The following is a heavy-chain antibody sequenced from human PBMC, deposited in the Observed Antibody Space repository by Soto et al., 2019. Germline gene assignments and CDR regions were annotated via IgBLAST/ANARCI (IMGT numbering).Heavy chain of an antibody. CDR1: GFTFSSYG. V-gene: IGHV3-30*18. D-gene: IGHD3-10*01. Sequence: QVQLVESGGGVVQPGRSLRISCAASGFTFSSYGMHWVRQAPGKGLEWVAVISYDGSNNYYADSVKGRFTIARDNSKTTMYLQMNRLRAEDTAVDYCAKDPGHYYDSGSYDSYPDYWGQGTTVTVSS. CDR3: AKDPGHYYDSGSYDSYPDY. CDR2: ISYDGSNN. J-gene: IGHJ4*02.